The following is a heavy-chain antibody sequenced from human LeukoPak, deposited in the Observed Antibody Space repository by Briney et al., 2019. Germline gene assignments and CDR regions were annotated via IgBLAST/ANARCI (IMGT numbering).Heavy chain of an antibody. Sequence: ASVKVSCKASRYTFTSYVMHWVRQAPGQRLEWMGWINTGNGNTKYSQKFQDRVTITSDTSASTAYMELSSLRSEDTAVYYCARVGGGCSGGSCYGYWGQGTLVTVSS. J-gene: IGHJ4*02. D-gene: IGHD2-15*01. CDR3: ARVGGGCSGGSCYGY. V-gene: IGHV1-3*04. CDR2: INTGNGNT. CDR1: RYTFTSYV.